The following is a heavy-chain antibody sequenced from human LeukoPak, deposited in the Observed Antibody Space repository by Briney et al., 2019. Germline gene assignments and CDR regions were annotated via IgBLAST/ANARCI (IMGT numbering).Heavy chain of an antibody. Sequence: GGSLRLSCAASGLTFSSHWMHWVRQAPGKGLVWVSRITNDGSSTTYADSVKGRFTISRDNAKNSLYLQMNSLRAEDTAVYYCARGPGELERQDGYWGQGTLVTVSS. V-gene: IGHV3-74*01. CDR3: ARGPGELERQDGY. J-gene: IGHJ4*02. D-gene: IGHD1-1*01. CDR1: GLTFSSHW. CDR2: ITNDGSST.